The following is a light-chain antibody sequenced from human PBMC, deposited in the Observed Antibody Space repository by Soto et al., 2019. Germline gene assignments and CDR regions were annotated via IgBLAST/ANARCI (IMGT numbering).Light chain of an antibody. CDR1: QDIKNY. J-gene: IGKJ4*01. Sequence: DIQMTQSPSSLSASVGDRVTITCQASQDIKNYLNWYQQKSGKAPKLLIYDASDLETGVPSRFSGSGSGTDFTFTIHSLQPEDIETYYCQQYDNLPLTFGGGTKVDLK. CDR3: QQYDNLPLT. CDR2: DAS. V-gene: IGKV1-33*01.